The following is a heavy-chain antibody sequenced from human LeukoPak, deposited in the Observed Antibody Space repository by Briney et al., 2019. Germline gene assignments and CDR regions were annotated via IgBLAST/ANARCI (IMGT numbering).Heavy chain of an antibody. J-gene: IGHJ5*02. CDR2: IYSGGST. CDR3: ARKLDGNWFDP. D-gene: IGHD4-23*01. CDR1: GFTFNNYG. Sequence: GGSLRLSCAASGFTFNNYGMHWVRQAPGKGLEWVSVIYSGGSTYYADSVKGRFTISRDNSKNTLYLQMNGLRAEDTAVYYCARKLDGNWFDPWGQGTLVTVSS. V-gene: IGHV3-NL1*01.